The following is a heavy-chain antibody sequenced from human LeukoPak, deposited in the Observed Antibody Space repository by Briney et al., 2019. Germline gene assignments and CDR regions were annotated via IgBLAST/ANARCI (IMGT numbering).Heavy chain of an antibody. D-gene: IGHD2-15*01. CDR1: GGSFSGYY. CDR3: ARNKPFDCSGGSCYPYYYYYMDV. J-gene: IGHJ6*03. CDR2: INHSGST. V-gene: IGHV4-34*01. Sequence: SETLSLTCAVYGGSFSGYYWSWIRQPPGKGLEWIGEINHSGSTNYNPSLKSRVTISVDTSKNQFSLKLSSVTAADTAVYYCARNKPFDCSGGSCYPYYYYYMDVWGKGTTVTISS.